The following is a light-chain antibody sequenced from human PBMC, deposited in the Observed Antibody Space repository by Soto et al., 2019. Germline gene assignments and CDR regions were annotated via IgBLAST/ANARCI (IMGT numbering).Light chain of an antibody. CDR2: EVI. CDR3: CSYTDSSARV. Sequence: QSVLTQPASVSGSPGQSITISCTGTSGDIGGYDYVSWYQQHPGEAPQLIIYEVINRPSGVSNRFSGSKSGNTASLTISGLQTEDEADYYCCSYTDSSARVFGTGTKLTVL. V-gene: IGLV2-14*03. CDR1: SGDIGGYDY. J-gene: IGLJ1*01.